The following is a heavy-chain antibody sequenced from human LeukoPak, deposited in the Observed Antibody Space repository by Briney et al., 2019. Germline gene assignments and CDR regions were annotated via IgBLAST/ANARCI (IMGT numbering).Heavy chain of an antibody. CDR2: IFPGDSYI. D-gene: IGHD3-16*02. V-gene: IGHV5-51*01. J-gene: IGHJ4*02. Sequence: GESLKISFKCSGYNFPTYWIAWVRQMPGKGLERMGIIFPGDSYIKYSPSFQGQVTVSADRSINTAYLQWTRLEASDTDMYYCARGVRWNYRYILDSWGQGTLVTVSS. CDR3: ARGVRWNYRYILDS. CDR1: GYNFPTYW.